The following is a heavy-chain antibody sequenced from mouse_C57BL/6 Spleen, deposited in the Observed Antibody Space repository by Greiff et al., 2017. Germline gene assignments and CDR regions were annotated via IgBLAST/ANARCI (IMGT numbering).Heavy chain of an antibody. Sequence: VQLQQSGTELVKPGASVKLSCTASGYTFTSYWMHWVKQRPGQGLEWIGNINPSNGGTNYNEKFKSKATLTVDKSSSTAYMQLSSLTSEDSAVYYCAIYYGNYNWYFDVWGTGTTVTVSS. D-gene: IGHD2-1*01. J-gene: IGHJ1*03. V-gene: IGHV1-53*01. CDR3: AIYYGNYNWYFDV. CDR1: GYTFTSYW. CDR2: INPSNGGT.